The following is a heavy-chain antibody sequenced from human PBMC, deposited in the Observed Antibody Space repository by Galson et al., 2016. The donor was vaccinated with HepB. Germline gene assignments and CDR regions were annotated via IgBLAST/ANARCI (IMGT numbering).Heavy chain of an antibody. CDR2: TYYRSKWYN. J-gene: IGHJ4*02. V-gene: IGHV6-1*01. D-gene: IGHD6-19*01. CDR1: GDSVSSNSAA. CDR3: ARVHQGWYAGYFDY. Sequence: CAISGDSVSSNSAAWNWIRQSPSRGLEWLGRTYYRSKWYNDYAVSVKSRITINPDTSKNQFSLQLNSVTAEDTAVYYCARVHQGWYAGYFDYWGQGTLVTGSS.